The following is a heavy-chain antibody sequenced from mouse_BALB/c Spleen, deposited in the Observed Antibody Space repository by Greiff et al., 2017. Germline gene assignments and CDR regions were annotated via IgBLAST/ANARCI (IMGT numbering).Heavy chain of an antibody. J-gene: IGHJ2*01. CDR1: GFTFSSYA. D-gene: IGHD1-1*01. CDR3: ARGIYYYGSSYGGDY. Sequence: EVQLVESGGGLVKPGGSLKLSCAASGFTFSSYAMSWVRQTPEKRLEWVASISSGGSTYYPDSVKGRFTISRDNARNILYLQMSSLRSEDTAMYYCARGIYYYGSSYGGDYWGQGTTLTVSS. CDR2: ISSGGST. V-gene: IGHV5-6-5*01.